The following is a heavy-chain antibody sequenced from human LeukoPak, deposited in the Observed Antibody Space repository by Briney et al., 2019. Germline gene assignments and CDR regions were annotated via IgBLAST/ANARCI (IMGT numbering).Heavy chain of an antibody. V-gene: IGHV4-34*01. Sequence: SETLSLTYVVYGGSFSGYYWSWIRQPPGKGLEWIGEINHSGSTNYNPSLKSRVTISVDTSKNQFSLKLSSVTAADTAVYYCASRLRWGGNFDYWGQGTLVTVSS. D-gene: IGHD4-23*01. CDR1: GGSFSGYY. J-gene: IGHJ4*02. CDR3: ASRLRWGGNFDY. CDR2: INHSGST.